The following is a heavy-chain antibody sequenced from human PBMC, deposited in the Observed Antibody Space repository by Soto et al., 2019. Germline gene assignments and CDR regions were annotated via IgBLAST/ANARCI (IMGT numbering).Heavy chain of an antibody. Sequence: QLQLQESGPGLVKPSETLSLTCSVSVGSIYSSYFYSVWIRQPPWEGLEWIGSPYYRRNTYYNTSIRSRVTLSVDTSKNQSSLRLSSVTAADTAVYYCARHGHWAPLDDWGQGTLVTVSS. V-gene: IGHV4-39*01. CDR2: PYYRRNT. J-gene: IGHJ4*02. CDR1: VGSIYSSYFY. D-gene: IGHD3-16*01. CDR3: ARHGHWAPLDD.